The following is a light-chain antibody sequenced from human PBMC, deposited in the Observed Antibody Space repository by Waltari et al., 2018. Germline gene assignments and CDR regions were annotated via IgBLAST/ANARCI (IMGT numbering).Light chain of an antibody. Sequence: QSALTQPASVSGSPGQSITISCAGTANDGGNYNLFSWYQQHPGKAPKLIIYEVTKRPSGVSNRFSASKSGIAASLTISGLQAEDEAEYYCFSYAGRFSFVFGTGTQVTV. CDR1: ANDGGNYNL. J-gene: IGLJ1*01. V-gene: IGLV2-23*02. CDR2: EVT. CDR3: FSYAGRFSFV.